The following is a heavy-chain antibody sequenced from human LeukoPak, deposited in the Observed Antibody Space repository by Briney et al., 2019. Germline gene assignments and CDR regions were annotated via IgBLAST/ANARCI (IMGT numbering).Heavy chain of an antibody. Sequence: PGGSLRLSCAASGFTFSSYSMCWVRQAPGKGLEWVSYISSSSSTIYYADSVKGRFTISRDNSKNTLYLQMYSLRAEDTAVYYCAKDLNSCYDLVDYWGQGTLVTVSS. D-gene: IGHD5-12*01. CDR2: ISSSSSTI. CDR3: AKDLNSCYDLVDY. J-gene: IGHJ4*02. CDR1: GFTFSSYS. V-gene: IGHV3-48*01.